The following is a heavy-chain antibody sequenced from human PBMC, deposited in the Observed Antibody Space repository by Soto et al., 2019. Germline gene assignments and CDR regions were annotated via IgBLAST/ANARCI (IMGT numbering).Heavy chain of an antibody. CDR1: GGSISSGGYS. Sequence: PSETLSLTCAVSGGSISSGGYSWSWIRQPPGKGLEWIGYIYHSGSTYYNPSLKSRVTISVDRSKNQFSLKLSSVTAADTAVYYCARIQQQLFWFDPWGQGTLVTVSS. D-gene: IGHD6-13*01. V-gene: IGHV4-30-2*02. J-gene: IGHJ5*02. CDR3: ARIQQQLFWFDP. CDR2: IYHSGST.